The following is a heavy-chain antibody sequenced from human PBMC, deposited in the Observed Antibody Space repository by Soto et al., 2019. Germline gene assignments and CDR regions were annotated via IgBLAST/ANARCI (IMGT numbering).Heavy chain of an antibody. CDR3: AKDPMAYSAHMVYFSGH. Sequence: EVQLLESGGNLVQPWGSLRLSCAASGFTFSRHAMSWVRQAPGEGLEWVSTLDAGDTTYYADSVKGRFTISRDNARNTLSLQMIRLRVEDTAVYSCAKDPMAYSAHMVYFSGHWGQGTLVTVSS. CDR2: LDAGDTT. V-gene: IGHV3-23*01. D-gene: IGHD2-21*01. CDR1: GFTFSRHA. J-gene: IGHJ4*02.